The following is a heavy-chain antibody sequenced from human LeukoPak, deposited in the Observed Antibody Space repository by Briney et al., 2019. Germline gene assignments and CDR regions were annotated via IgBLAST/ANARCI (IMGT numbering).Heavy chain of an antibody. CDR2: INSDDDST. CDR1: GFTFSSCW. Sequence: GGSLRLSCAASGFTFSSCWMSWVRQAPGKGLEYVSGINSDDDSTSYADSLKDRFTIFRDNSKNTLYLQMSSLKTEDTAVYYCVKDRGGITRDFDYWGQGTLVTVSS. CDR3: VKDRGGITRDFDY. D-gene: IGHD1/OR15-1a*01. J-gene: IGHJ4*02. V-gene: IGHV3-64D*06.